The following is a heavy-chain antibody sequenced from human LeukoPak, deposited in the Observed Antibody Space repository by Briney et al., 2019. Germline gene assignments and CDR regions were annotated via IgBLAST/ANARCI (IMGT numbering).Heavy chain of an antibody. Sequence: SETLSLTCALSGGSISSRNWWSWVRQPPGKGLEWIGEIFHSGSTNYNPSLKSRVTMSVDKSKNQFSLKMTSVTAADSAVYYCARNPGYSSSWELDCWGQGTLVTVSS. D-gene: IGHD6-13*01. J-gene: IGHJ4*02. CDR3: ARNPGYSSSWELDC. V-gene: IGHV4-4*02. CDR2: IFHSGST. CDR1: GGSISSRNW.